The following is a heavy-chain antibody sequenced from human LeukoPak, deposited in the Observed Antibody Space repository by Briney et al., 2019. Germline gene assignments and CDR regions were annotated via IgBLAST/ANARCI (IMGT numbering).Heavy chain of an antibody. CDR3: ARGPSIAARHYMDV. Sequence: SETLSLTCAVYGGSFSGYYWSWIRQPPGKGLEWIGEINHSGSTNYNPSLKSRVTISVDTSQNQFSLKLSSVTAADTAVYYCARGPSIAARHYMDVWGKGTTVTVSS. J-gene: IGHJ6*03. CDR2: INHSGST. V-gene: IGHV4-34*01. CDR1: GGSFSGYY. D-gene: IGHD6-6*01.